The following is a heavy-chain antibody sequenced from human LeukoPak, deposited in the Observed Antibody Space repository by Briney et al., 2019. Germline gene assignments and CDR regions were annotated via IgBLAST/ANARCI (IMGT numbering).Heavy chain of an antibody. CDR1: GFTFSSSW. Sequence: GGSLRLSCAASGFTFSSSWMSWVRRAPGKGLEWVANIRQDGNEKYFADSVKGRFTISRDNAKNPLFLQINSLRAEDTAVYYCARDRTGAGLDYWGQGTLVPSPQ. CDR3: ARDRTGAGLDY. CDR2: IRQDGNEK. D-gene: IGHD1-14*01. J-gene: IGHJ4*02. V-gene: IGHV3-7*03.